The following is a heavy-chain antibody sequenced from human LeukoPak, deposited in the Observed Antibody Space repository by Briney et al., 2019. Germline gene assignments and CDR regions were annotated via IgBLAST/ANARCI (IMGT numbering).Heavy chain of an antibody. D-gene: IGHD6-6*01. CDR2: IYYSGST. CDR3: ARPYSSSSDPFDY. J-gene: IGHJ4*02. Sequence: PGGSLRLSCAASGFTFSDYYMSWIRQPPGKGLEWIGSIYYSGSTYYNPSLKSRVTISVDTSKNQFSLKLSSVTAADTAVYYCARPYSSSSDPFDYWGQGTLVTVSS. V-gene: IGHV4-39*01. CDR1: GFTFSDYY.